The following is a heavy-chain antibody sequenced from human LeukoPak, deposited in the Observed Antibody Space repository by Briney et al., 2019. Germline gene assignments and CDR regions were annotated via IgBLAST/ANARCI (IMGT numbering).Heavy chain of an antibody. J-gene: IGHJ4*02. CDR2: IYYSGST. D-gene: IGHD2-21*02. CDR1: GGSISSYY. Sequence: SETLSLTCTVSGGSISSYYWSWIRQPPGKGLEWIGYIYYSGSTNYNPSLKSRVTISVDTSKNQFSLKLSSATAADTAVYYCARLPMAVTPHVDYWGQGTLVTVSS. V-gene: IGHV4-59*01. CDR3: ARLPMAVTPHVDY.